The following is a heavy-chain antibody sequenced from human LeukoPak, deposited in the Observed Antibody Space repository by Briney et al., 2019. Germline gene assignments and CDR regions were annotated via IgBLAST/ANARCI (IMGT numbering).Heavy chain of an antibody. CDR2: IYYSGST. CDR1: GGSISSYY. CDR3: ARDTDDFWSGYLGY. Sequence: SETLSLTCTVSGGSISSYYWSWIRQPPGKGLEWIGYIYYSGSTNHNPSLKSRVTISVDTSKNQFSLKLSSVTAADTAVYYCARDTDDFWSGYLGYWGQGTLVTVSS. V-gene: IGHV4-59*01. D-gene: IGHD3-3*01. J-gene: IGHJ4*02.